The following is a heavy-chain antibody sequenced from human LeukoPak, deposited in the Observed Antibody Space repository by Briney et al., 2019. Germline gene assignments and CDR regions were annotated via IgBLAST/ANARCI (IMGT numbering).Heavy chain of an antibody. Sequence: GGSLRLSCAASGFTFSDYYMSWLRQAPGKGREWVSYISSSGSNIYYADSVKGRFTISRDNAKNSLYLQMNSLRAEDTAVYYCARDEDGYNAHFDYWGQGTLVTVSS. CDR2: ISSSGSNI. V-gene: IGHV3-11*01. CDR3: ARDEDGYNAHFDY. J-gene: IGHJ4*02. D-gene: IGHD5-24*01. CDR1: GFTFSDYY.